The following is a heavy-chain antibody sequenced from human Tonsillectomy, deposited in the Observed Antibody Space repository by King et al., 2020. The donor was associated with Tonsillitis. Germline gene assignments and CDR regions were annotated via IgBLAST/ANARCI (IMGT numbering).Heavy chain of an antibody. CDR3: ASLHLGYSGYDY. V-gene: IGHV4-39*07. CDR1: DGSISSSTYY. CDR2: IYYSGST. J-gene: IGHJ4*02. Sequence: QMQLQESGPGLVKPSETLSLTCTVSDGSISSSTYYWGWIRQPPGKGLQWIGSIYYSGSTYYNPSLKSRVTMSVDTSKNQFSLKLSSVTAADTAVYYCASLHLGYSGYDYWGQGTLVTVSS. D-gene: IGHD5-12*01.